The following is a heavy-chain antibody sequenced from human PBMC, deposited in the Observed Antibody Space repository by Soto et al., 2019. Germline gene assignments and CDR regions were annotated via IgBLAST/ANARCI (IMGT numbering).Heavy chain of an antibody. D-gene: IGHD2-21*01. CDR3: ARGGVLGGDYYYGMDV. V-gene: IGHV1-2*04. CDR1: GYTFTGYY. Sequence: ASVKVSCKASGYTFTGYYMHWVRQAPGQGLGWMGWINPNSGGTNYAQKFQGWVTMTRDTSISTAYMELSRLRSDDTAVYYCARGGVLGGDYYYGMDVWGQGTTVTVSS. CDR2: INPNSGGT. J-gene: IGHJ6*02.